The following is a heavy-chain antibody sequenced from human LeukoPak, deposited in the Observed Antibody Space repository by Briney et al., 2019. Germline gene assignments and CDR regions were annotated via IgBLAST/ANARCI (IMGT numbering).Heavy chain of an antibody. CDR3: AGDYGDLLTGIRFDT. D-gene: IGHD4-17*01. CDR1: GGSISSGVYY. J-gene: IGHJ5*02. V-gene: IGHV4-30-4*01. Sequence: SQTLSVTCTVSGGSISSGVYYWSWIRHPPGKGLEWIGYIYYSGSTYYTPSLKSRVTISTQTSKNQFSLKLTSVTAADTAVYSCAGDYGDLLTGIRFDTWGQGTLVTVSS. CDR2: IYYSGST.